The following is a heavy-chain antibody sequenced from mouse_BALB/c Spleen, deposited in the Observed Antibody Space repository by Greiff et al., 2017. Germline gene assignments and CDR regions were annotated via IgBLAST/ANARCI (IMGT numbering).Heavy chain of an antibody. J-gene: IGHJ3*01. CDR1: GYSITSGYY. D-gene: IGHD2-1*01. CDR3: ARDERDYGNYGAWFAY. Sequence: ESGPGLVKPSQSLSLTCSVTGYSITSGYYWNWIRQFPGNKLEWMGYISYDGSNNYNPSLKNRISITRDTSKNQFFLKLNSVTTEDTATYCCARDERDYGNYGAWFAYWGQGTLVTVSA. CDR2: ISYDGSN. V-gene: IGHV3-6*02.